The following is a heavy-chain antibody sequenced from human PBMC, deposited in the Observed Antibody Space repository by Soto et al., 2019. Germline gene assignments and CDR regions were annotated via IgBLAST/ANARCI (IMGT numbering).Heavy chain of an antibody. CDR1: GFTFSNSA. Sequence: EVQLLESGGGLVQPGGSLRLSCAASGFTFSNSAMTWVRQAPAKGLEWVSTIRDRDSGGSTFYADSVNGRFTISRDDSKTTLYLQMSSLRAEDTAMYYCAKVRVGIDVDFDYWGQGALVTVSS. D-gene: IGHD2-21*01. J-gene: IGHJ4*02. V-gene: IGHV3-23*01. CDR3: AKVRVGIDVDFDY. CDR2: IRDRDSGGST.